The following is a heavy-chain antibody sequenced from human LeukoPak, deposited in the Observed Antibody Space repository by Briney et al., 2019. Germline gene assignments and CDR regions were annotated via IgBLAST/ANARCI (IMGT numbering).Heavy chain of an antibody. Sequence: ASVKVSCKASGYTFTGYYMHWVRQAPGQGLEWMGWINPNSGGTNYAQKFQGRVTMTRNTSISTAYMELSSLRSEDTAVYYCARSRVWYFDLWGRGTLVTVSS. CDR3: ARSRVWYFDL. V-gene: IGHV1-2*02. J-gene: IGHJ2*01. CDR1: GYTFTGYY. CDR2: INPNSGGT.